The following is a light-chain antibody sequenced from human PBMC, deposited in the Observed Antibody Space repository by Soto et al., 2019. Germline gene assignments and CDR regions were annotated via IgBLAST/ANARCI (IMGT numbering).Light chain of an antibody. CDR1: QSVSSSY. V-gene: IGKV3-20*01. CDR2: GAS. CDR3: QQYGGSPRT. Sequence: EIVLTQSPGTLSLSPGERATLSCRASQSVSSSYLAWYQQKPGQAPRLLIYGASSRATGIPDRFSGSGSGTDFTLTITRLEPEDFAVYYCQQYGGSPRTFGQGTKGDI. J-gene: IGKJ1*01.